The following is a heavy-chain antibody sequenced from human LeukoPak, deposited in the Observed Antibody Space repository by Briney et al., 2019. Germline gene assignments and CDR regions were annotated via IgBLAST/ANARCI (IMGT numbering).Heavy chain of an antibody. CDR3: AKDYTGSSDN. D-gene: IGHD2-15*01. CDR2: ITGSVVNT. V-gene: IGHV3-23*01. J-gene: IGHJ4*02. CDR1: GFTFSSSG. Sequence: GGTLRLSCAASGFTFSSSGMTWVRQAPGKGLEWVSAITGSVVNTYYADSVKGRFTISRDNSKSMLYPQMSSLRAKDTALYYCAKDYTGSSDNWGQGTLVTVSS.